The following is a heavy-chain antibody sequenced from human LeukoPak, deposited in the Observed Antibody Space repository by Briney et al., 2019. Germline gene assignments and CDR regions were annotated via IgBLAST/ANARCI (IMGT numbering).Heavy chain of an antibody. V-gene: IGHV4-38-2*01. J-gene: IGHJ4*02. Sequence: SETLSLTCAVSGYSIRSGDYWGWIRQSPGKGLEWIGSIYHSGSTHYNPSLKSRVTISVDTSKNQLSLMLSSVTAADTAVYYCARNRSVTITPGFDHWGQGTLVTVSS. CDR2: IYHSGST. CDR3: ARNRSVTITPGFDH. CDR1: GYSIRSGDY. D-gene: IGHD4-17*01.